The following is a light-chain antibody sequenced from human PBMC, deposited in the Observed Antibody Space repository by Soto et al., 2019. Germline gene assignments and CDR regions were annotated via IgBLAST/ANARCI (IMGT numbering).Light chain of an antibody. J-gene: IGKJ1*01. V-gene: IGKV1-5*03. Sequence: DIQMTQSPSILSASVGDRVTITCRASQRIDTWLAWYQQKPGTAPKLLIYKATILQSGVPSRFSDSGSGTEFTLAISSLEPDDFATYYCQQYETFSPWTFGQGTKVE. CDR2: KAT. CDR1: QRIDTW. CDR3: QQYETFSPWT.